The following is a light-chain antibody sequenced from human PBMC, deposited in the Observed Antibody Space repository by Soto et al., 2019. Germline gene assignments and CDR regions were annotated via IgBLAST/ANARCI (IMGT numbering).Light chain of an antibody. CDR2: RTS. CDR1: HSVSPW. Sequence: DIRMTQSPSTLSASVGGRVTITCRASHSVSPWLAWYQQKPGKAPKLLIYRTSSLQNGVPARFSGRGSGTDFFLTISHLQPDDFATYCCQQYSSSSTFGQGTRVELK. J-gene: IGKJ1*01. V-gene: IGKV1-5*03. CDR3: QQYSSSST.